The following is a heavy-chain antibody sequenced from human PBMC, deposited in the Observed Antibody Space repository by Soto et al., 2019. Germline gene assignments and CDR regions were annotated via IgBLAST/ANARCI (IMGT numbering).Heavy chain of an antibody. J-gene: IGHJ5*02. CDR1: GGSITSSSHV. V-gene: IGHV4-39*01. Sequence: PSETLSLTCSASGGSITSSSHVWGWVRPPPRKGLEWIGTIYFTGNTYYTPSLKSRLTMPIDTSKNEFSLRLNSVTSADTAGYYCAGQTFTIAAASYGRSNWFDPWGPGTLVTVSS. CDR2: IYFTGNT. D-gene: IGHD6-25*01. CDR3: AGQTFTIAAASYGRSNWFDP.